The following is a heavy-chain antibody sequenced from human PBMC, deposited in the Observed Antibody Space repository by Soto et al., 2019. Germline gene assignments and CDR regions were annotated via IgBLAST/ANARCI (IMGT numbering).Heavy chain of an antibody. CDR3: ARDRSLKSTYYYDSSGYYPPYYFDY. CDR1: GGSVSSGSYY. V-gene: IGHV4-61*01. D-gene: IGHD3-22*01. CDR2: IYYSGST. Sequence: PSETLSLTCTVSGGSVSSGSYYWSWIRQPPGKGLEWIGYIYYSGSTNYNPSLKSRVTISVDTSKNQFSLKLSSVTAADTAVYYCARDRSLKSTYYYDSSGYYPPYYFDYWGQGTLVTVSS. J-gene: IGHJ4*02.